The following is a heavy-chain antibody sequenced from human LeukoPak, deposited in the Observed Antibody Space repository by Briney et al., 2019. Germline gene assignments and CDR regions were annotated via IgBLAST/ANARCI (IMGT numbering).Heavy chain of an antibody. CDR2: ISSSGSTI. V-gene: IGHV3-48*03. J-gene: IGHJ4*02. CDR1: GFTFSSYE. Sequence: GGSLRLSCAASGFTFSSYEMNWVRQAPGKGLEWVSYISSSGSTIYYADSVKGRFTISRDNAKNSLYLQMNSLRAEDTAVYYCARDLPYGDYVNWGQGTLVTVSS. CDR3: ARDLPYGDYVN. D-gene: IGHD4-17*01.